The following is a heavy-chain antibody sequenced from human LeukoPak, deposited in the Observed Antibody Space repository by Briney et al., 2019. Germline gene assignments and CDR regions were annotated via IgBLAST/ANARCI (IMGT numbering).Heavy chain of an antibody. V-gene: IGHV3-33*06. CDR2: IWYDGSNK. CDR3: AKNYYDSSGYYLHYYYYYMDV. Sequence: PGRSLRLSCAASGFTFSSYGMHWVRQAPGKGLEWVAVIWYDGSNKYYADSVKGRFTISRDNSKNTLYLQMNSLRAEDTAVYYCAKNYYDSSGYYLHYYYYYMDVWGQGTTVTVSS. CDR1: GFTFSSYG. J-gene: IGHJ6*03. D-gene: IGHD3-22*01.